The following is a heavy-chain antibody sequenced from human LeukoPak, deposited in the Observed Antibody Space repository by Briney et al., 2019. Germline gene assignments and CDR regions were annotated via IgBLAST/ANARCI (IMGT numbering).Heavy chain of an antibody. V-gene: IGHV4-59*01. D-gene: IGHD1-1*01. CDR1: GGSISSYY. CDR3: AAGQKGTTVSWWD. J-gene: IGHJ4*02. CDR2: IYYSGST. Sequence: PSETLSLTCTVSGGSISSYYWSWIRQPPGKGLEWIGYIYYSGSTNYNPSLKSRVTISVDTSKNQFSLKLSSVTAADTAAYYCAAGQKGTTVSWWDWGQGTLVTVSS.